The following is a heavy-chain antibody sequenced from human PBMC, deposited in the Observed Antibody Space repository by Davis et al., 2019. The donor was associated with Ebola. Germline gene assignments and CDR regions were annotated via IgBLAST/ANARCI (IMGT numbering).Heavy chain of an antibody. V-gene: IGHV3-21*01. Sequence: GESLKISCGAFGFTFSSKSMNWVRQAPGKGLEWVSSISSSSYYIYYADSVKGRFTISRDNAKNALYLQMNSLRDEDTAVYYCARAGMVQGVITKWDGYWGQGTLVTVSS. D-gene: IGHD3-10*01. CDR1: GFTFSSKS. CDR2: ISSSSYYI. CDR3: ARAGMVQGVITKWDGY. J-gene: IGHJ4*02.